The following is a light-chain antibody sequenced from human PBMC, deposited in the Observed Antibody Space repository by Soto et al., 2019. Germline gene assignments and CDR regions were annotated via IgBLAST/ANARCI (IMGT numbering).Light chain of an antibody. CDR2: DVN. V-gene: IGLV2-14*01. CDR3: SSSTSSSTLV. Sequence: QSALTQPASVSGSPGQSITISCTGTSSDVGGYNYVSWYQQHPGKAPKLMIYDVNNRPSGVSNRFSGSKSGNTASLTISGLQAEDEAEYYCSSSTSSSTLVFGGGTKVTVL. J-gene: IGLJ2*01. CDR1: SSDVGGYNY.